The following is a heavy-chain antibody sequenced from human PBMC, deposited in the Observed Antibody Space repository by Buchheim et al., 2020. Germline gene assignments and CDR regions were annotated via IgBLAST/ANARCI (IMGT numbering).Heavy chain of an antibody. CDR1: GFTFSNYD. Sequence: QVQLVESGGGVVQPGRSLRLSCAASGFTFSNYDMHWVRQAPGKGLEWVAVISYDGSNKYYADSVKGRFTISRDNSKNTLYLQMNSLRAEDTAVYYCARRRLGNWDYCFDFWGQGT. V-gene: IGHV3-30*03. CDR3: ARRRLGNWDYCFDF. J-gene: IGHJ4*02. CDR2: ISYDGSNK. D-gene: IGHD7-27*01.